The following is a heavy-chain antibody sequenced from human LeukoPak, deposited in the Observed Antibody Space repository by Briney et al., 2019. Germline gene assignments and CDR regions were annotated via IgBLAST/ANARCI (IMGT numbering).Heavy chain of an antibody. D-gene: IGHD3-22*01. CDR3: AREGADDSSGYYWLDP. J-gene: IGHJ5*02. V-gene: IGHV4-59*01. CDR1: GGSISSYY. CDR2: IYYSGST. Sequence: SETLSLTCTVSGGSISSYYWSWIRQPPGKGLEWVGSIYYSGSTNYNPSLKSRVTISVDTSKNQFSLKLNSVTAADTAVYYCAREGADDSSGYYWLDPWGQGTLVIVSS.